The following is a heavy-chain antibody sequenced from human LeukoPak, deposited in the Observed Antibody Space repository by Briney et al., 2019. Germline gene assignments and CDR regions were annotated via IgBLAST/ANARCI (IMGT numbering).Heavy chain of an antibody. CDR3: AKDIGSGTPTYFDY. J-gene: IGHJ4*02. D-gene: IGHD1-14*01. V-gene: IGHV3-23*01. CDR1: GFIFSSYA. Sequence: GGSLRLSCAASGFIFSSYAMSWVRQAPGKGLEWVSGISSSSDRTYYADSVKGRFTISRDNSKNTLSLQMNSLRAEDTAVYYCAKDIGSGTPTYFDYWGQGNLVTVSS. CDR2: ISSSSDRT.